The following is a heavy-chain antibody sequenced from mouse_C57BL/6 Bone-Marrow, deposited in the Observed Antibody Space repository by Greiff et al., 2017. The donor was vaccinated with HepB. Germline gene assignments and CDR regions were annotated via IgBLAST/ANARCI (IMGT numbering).Heavy chain of an antibody. CDR3: ARGIGYKAMDY. V-gene: IGHV3-6*01. CDR2: ISYDGSN. Sequence: ESGPGLVKPSQSLSLTCSVTGYSITSGYYWNWIRQFPGNKLEWMGYISYDGSNNYNPSLKNRISITRDTSKNQFFLKLNSVTTEDTATYYCARGIGYKAMDYWGQGTSVTVSS. CDR1: GYSITSGYY. J-gene: IGHJ4*01.